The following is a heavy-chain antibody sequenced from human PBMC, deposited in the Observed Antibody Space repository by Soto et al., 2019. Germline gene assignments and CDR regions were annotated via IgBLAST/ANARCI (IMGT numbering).Heavy chain of an antibody. D-gene: IGHD5-18*01. J-gene: IGHJ4*02. CDR2: IYYSGST. CDR3: ARGGTIEYSYGSLDY. Sequence: SETLSLTCTVSGGPISSYYWSWIRQPPGKGLEWIGYIYYSGSTNYNPSLKSRVTISVDTSKNQFSLKLSSVTAADTAVYYCARGGTIEYSYGSLDYWGQGTLVTVSS. V-gene: IGHV4-59*01. CDR1: GGPISSYY.